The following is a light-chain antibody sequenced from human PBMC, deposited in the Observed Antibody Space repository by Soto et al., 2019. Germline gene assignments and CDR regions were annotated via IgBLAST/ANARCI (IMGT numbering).Light chain of an antibody. CDR3: QQYNNWPPWT. J-gene: IGKJ1*01. CDR1: QNVSSN. V-gene: IGKV3-15*01. Sequence: ETVMTQCPAALAVSPGERVTLSCRASQNVSSNLAWYQQKPGQAPRLLISDTSIRAAGIPARFSGSASGTEFTVTISSLQSEDFAVYYCQQYNNWPPWTFGQGTKVDIK. CDR2: DTS.